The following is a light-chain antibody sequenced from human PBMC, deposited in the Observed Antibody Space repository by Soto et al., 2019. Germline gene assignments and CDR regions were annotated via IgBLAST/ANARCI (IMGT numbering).Light chain of an antibody. CDR2: GAS. Sequence: EIVLTQSPGTLSLSPGESATLSCRASQSVSSSQVAWYQLKPGQAPRLLIYGASSRATGIPDRFSGVGSETDFTLTISRLEPEDFAVYYCQQYATSPHPFGQGTKLEI. J-gene: IGKJ2*01. V-gene: IGKV3-20*01. CDR3: QQYATSPHP. CDR1: QSVSSSQ.